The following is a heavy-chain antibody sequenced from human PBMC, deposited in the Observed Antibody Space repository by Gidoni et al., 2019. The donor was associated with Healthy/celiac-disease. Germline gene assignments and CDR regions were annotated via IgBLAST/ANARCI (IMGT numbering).Heavy chain of an antibody. V-gene: IGHV3-23*01. CDR2: ISGSGGST. CDR3: AKDLITLDDFWSGYPIVYYYGMDV. D-gene: IGHD3-3*01. Sequence: EVQLLESGGGLVQPGGSLRLSCAASGFTFSSYAMSWVRQAPGKGLEWVSAISGSGGSTYYADSVKGRFTISRDNSKNTLYLQMNSLRAEDTAVYYCAKDLITLDDFWSGYPIVYYYGMDVWGQGTTVTVSS. J-gene: IGHJ6*02. CDR1: GFTFSSYA.